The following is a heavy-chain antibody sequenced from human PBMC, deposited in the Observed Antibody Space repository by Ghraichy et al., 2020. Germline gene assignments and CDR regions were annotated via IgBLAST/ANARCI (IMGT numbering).Heavy chain of an antibody. J-gene: IGHJ4*02. D-gene: IGHD6-13*01. V-gene: IGHV4-34*01. CDR1: GGSISGYY. CDR3: ARGAPILSRSWFDTN. CDR2: INHREST. Sequence: ESLNISCAVYGGSISGYYWSWIRQPPGKGLEWIGEINHRESTNYNPSLKSRVTISVDTSKNQISLKLSSVTAADTAVYYCARGAPILSRSWFDTNWGQGTLVTVSS.